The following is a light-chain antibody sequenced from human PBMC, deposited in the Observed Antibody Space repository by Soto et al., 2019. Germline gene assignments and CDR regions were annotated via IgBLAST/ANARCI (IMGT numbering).Light chain of an antibody. J-gene: IGKJ1*01. Sequence: EIVLTQSPGTLSLSPGERATLSCRASQSVSSSYLAWYHQKPGQAPRLLIFGASSRAPGIPDRFSGSGSGTDFTLTISRLEPADFAVYYCQQRSNWPTWTFGQGTKVDIK. CDR3: QQRSNWPTWT. CDR2: GAS. V-gene: IGKV3D-20*02. CDR1: QSVSSSY.